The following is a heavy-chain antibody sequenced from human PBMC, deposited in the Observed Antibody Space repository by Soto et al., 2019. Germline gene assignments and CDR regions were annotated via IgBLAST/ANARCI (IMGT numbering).Heavy chain of an antibody. CDR3: AKAYLGYCSGGICRYPMEYYGMDG. CDR2: ISGSGGST. J-gene: IGHJ6*02. Sequence: EVQLLESGGGLVQPGGSLRLSCAASGFTFSNYAMSWVRQAPGKGLEWVSSISGSGGSTYYADSVKGRFTISRDNSKNTLYLQMNSLRAEDTAVYYCAKAYLGYCSGGICRYPMEYYGMDGWGQGTTVTVSS. D-gene: IGHD2-15*01. V-gene: IGHV3-23*01. CDR1: GFTFSNYA.